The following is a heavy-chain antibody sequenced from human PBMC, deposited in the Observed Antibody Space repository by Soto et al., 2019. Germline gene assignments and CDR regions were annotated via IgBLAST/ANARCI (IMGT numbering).Heavy chain of an antibody. CDR3: ARAQTIFGIITVFDY. V-gene: IGHV4-31*03. Sequence: SETLSLTCTVSGGSINSGGYYWSWIRQHPGKGLEWIGYIYYSGSTYYNPSLKSRVTISVDTSKNQFSLKLTSVTAADAAVYFCARAQTIFGIITVFDYWGQGTLVTVSS. CDR2: IYYSGST. J-gene: IGHJ4*02. CDR1: GGSINSGGYY. D-gene: IGHD3-3*01.